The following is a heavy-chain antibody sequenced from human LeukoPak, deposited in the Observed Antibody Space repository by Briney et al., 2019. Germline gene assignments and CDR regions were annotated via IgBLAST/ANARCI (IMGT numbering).Heavy chain of an antibody. CDR2: INHSGST. J-gene: IGHJ1*01. CDR3: ARVYCGGDCSTFQH. CDR1: GGSFSGYY. Sequence: SETLSLTCAVYGGSFSGYYWSWIRQPPGKGLEWSGEINHSGSTDYNPSLKSRVTISVDTSKNQFSLKLSSVTAADTAVYYCARVYCGGDCSTFQHWGQGTLVTVSS. V-gene: IGHV4-34*01. D-gene: IGHD2-21*02.